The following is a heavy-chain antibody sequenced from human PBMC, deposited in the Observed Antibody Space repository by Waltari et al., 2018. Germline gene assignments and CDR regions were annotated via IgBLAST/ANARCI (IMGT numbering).Heavy chain of an antibody. D-gene: IGHD7-27*01. CDR2: IESEGERA. CDR1: GFTSGNYA. J-gene: IGHJ2*01. V-gene: IGHV3-23*03. CDR3: VKVGPWGTWFFDL. Sequence: QLLESGGGLAQPGGSLRLSCAASGFTSGNYAMSWVRQAPGQGLEWVSGIESEGERAYYVNSVRGRFTMSRDNAMNMMYLQMNSLTADDTAVYYCVKVGPWGTWFFDLWGRGTLVTVSS.